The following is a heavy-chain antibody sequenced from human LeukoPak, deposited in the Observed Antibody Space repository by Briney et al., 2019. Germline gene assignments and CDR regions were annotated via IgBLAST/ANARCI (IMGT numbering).Heavy chain of an antibody. CDR1: GFTFTNAW. J-gene: IGHJ4*02. CDR3: ARARIQLWFLNY. D-gene: IGHD5-18*01. Sequence: GGSLRLSCAASGFTFTNAWMSWVRQAPGKGLEWVANIKQDGSGKYYVDSVKGRFTISRDNAKNSLYLQMNSLRAEDTAVYYCARARIQLWFLNYWGQGTLVTVSS. V-gene: IGHV3-7*01. CDR2: IKQDGSGK.